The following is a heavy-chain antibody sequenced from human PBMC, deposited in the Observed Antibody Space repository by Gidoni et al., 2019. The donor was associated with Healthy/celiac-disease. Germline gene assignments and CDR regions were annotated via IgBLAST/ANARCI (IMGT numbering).Heavy chain of an antibody. CDR2: ITYDGSNK. D-gene: IGHD2-15*01. J-gene: IGHJ4*02. Sequence: QVQLVDSGVGGVQPGRSLRLSCAASGFHLSSYAMHWVRQAPGKGLEWVVVITYDGSNKYYADSVKGRFTISRDNSKNTLYLQMNSLRAEDTAVYYCASSESRGGKTDYWGQVTLVTVSS. V-gene: IGHV3-30-3*01. CDR1: GFHLSSYA. CDR3: ASSESRGGKTDY.